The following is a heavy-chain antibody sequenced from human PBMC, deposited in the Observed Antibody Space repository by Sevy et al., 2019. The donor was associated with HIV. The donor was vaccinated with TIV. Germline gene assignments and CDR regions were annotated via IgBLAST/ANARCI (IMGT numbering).Heavy chain of an antibody. CDR1: GFTFSTYT. V-gene: IGHV3-21*01. J-gene: IGHJ3*02. CDR2: ISSYDNYI. D-gene: IGHD3-10*01. CDR3: ARPYGSGSWEAFDI. Sequence: GGSLRLSCTASGFTFSTYTMNWVRQAPGKGLEWVSSISSYDNYIYYADSVKCRFTISRDNAKNSLYLQMNSLRAEDTAVYYCARPYGSGSWEAFDIWGQGTMVTVSS.